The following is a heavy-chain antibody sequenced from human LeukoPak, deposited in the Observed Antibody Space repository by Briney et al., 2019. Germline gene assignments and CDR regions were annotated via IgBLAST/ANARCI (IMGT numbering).Heavy chain of an antibody. J-gene: IGHJ1*01. CDR3: ARNPGYCSSTSCYAGGYFQH. CDR1: GGSISSGDYY. D-gene: IGHD2-2*01. V-gene: IGHV4-30-4*01. Sequence: SETLSLTCTVSGGSISSGDYYWSWIRQPPGKGLEWIGYIYYSGSTYYNPSLKSRVTISVDTSKNQFSLKLSSVTAADTAVYYCARNPGYCSSTSCYAGGYFQHWGQGNLVTVSS. CDR2: IYYSGST.